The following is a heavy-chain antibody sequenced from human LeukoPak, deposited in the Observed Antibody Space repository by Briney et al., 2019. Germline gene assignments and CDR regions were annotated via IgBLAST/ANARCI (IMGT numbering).Heavy chain of an antibody. CDR1: GGTFSSYA. V-gene: IGHV1-69*01. D-gene: IGHD2-2*01. Sequence: SVKVSCKASGGTFSSYAISWVRQAPGQGLEWMGGIIPIFSTANYAQKFQGRVTITADESASTAYIELSSLRSEDTAVYYCARDQYQLLTGAFDYWGQGTLVTVSS. CDR3: ARDQYQLLTGAFDY. J-gene: IGHJ4*02. CDR2: IIPIFSTA.